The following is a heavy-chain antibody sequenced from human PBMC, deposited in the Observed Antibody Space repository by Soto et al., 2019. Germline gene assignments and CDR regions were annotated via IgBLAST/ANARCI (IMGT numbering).Heavy chain of an antibody. Sequence: GGSLRLSCATSGFTFSSYEMNWVRQAPGKGLEWVSHISSGGSSIYYADSVKGRFTISRDSAKNSVYLQMNSLRAEDTAVYYCARDIGVGPAGFDYWGEGTPVTVSS. CDR2: ISSGGSSI. J-gene: IGHJ4*02. V-gene: IGHV3-48*03. CDR1: GFTFSSYE. CDR3: ARDIGVGPAGFDY. D-gene: IGHD2-2*01.